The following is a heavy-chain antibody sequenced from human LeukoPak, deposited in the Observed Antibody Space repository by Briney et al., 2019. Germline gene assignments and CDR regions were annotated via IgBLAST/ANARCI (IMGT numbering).Heavy chain of an antibody. CDR3: ARVLTTKHLLFYAFDV. Sequence: PGGSLRLSCAASGFTFASYAMHWVRLAPGKGLEWVAVQSSDGSDKFYAASVRGRFTIYRDNSKHTLFLQMSRLRAEDTAVYYCARVLTTKHLLFYAFDVWGQGTMVTVSS. CDR1: GFTFASYA. D-gene: IGHD3-9*01. J-gene: IGHJ3*01. V-gene: IGHV3-30*15. CDR2: QSSDGSDK.